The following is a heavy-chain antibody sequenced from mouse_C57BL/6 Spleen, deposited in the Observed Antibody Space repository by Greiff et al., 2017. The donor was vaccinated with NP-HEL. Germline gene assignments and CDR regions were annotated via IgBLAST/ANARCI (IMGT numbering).Heavy chain of an antibody. V-gene: IGHV7-3*01. D-gene: IGHD1-1*01. CDR3: ARSIYYYGSSPWYFDV. Sequence: DVHLVESGGGLVQPGGSLSLSCAASGFTFTDYYMSWVRQPPGKALEWLGFIRNKANAYTTEYSASVKGRFTISRDNSQSILYLQMNALRAEDSATYYCARSIYYYGSSPWYFDVWGTGTTVTVSS. CDR1: GFTFTDYY. CDR2: IRNKANAYTT. J-gene: IGHJ1*03.